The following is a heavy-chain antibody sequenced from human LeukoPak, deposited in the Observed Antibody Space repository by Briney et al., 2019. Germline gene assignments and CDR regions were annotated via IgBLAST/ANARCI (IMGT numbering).Heavy chain of an antibody. CDR2: IYTSGST. CDR3: ARDSSSSNYYYYMDV. V-gene: IGHV4-4*07. D-gene: IGHD6-6*01. CDR1: GGSISSYY. Sequence: PSETLSLTCTVSGGSISSYYWSWIRQPAGKGLEWIGRIYTSGSTNYNPSLKSRVTMSVDTSKNQFSLKLSSVTAADTAVYYCARDSSSSNYYYYMDVWGKGTTVTVSS. J-gene: IGHJ6*03.